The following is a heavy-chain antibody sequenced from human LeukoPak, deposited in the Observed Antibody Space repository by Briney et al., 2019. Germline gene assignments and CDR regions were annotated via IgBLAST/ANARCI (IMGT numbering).Heavy chain of an antibody. V-gene: IGHV1-2*02. CDR3: ARGGFVGVVVPAASAYYFDY. CDR1: GYTFTGYY. D-gene: IGHD2-2*01. CDR2: INPNSGGT. Sequence: ASVKVSCKASGYTFTGYYMHWVRQAPGQGLEWMGWINPNSGGTNYAQKFRGRVTMTRDTSISTAYMELSRLRSDDTAVYYCARGGFVGVVVPAASAYYFDYWGQGTLVTVSS. J-gene: IGHJ4*02.